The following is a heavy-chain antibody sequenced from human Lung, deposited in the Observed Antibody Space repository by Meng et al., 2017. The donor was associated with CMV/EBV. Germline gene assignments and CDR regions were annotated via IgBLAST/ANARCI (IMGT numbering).Heavy chain of an antibody. J-gene: IGHJ4*02. CDR2: IDDSGST. D-gene: IGHD1-26*01. CDR1: GVSISSNIR. Sequence: QVQLREAGRGLVKPSGPLSLPVGVSGVSISSNIRWTWVRQPPGKGLEWIGDIDDSGSTNYNPSLNSRISISLDKSKNHFSLKVNSVTAADTAVYYCARGKQDAWELPAYWGQGALVTVSS. CDR3: ARGKQDAWELPAY. V-gene: IGHV4-4*02.